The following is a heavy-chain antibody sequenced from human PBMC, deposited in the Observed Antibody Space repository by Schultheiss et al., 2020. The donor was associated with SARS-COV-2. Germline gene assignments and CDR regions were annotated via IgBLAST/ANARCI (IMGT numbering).Heavy chain of an antibody. J-gene: IGHJ4*02. CDR2: INHSGST. CDR3: ARGGSGSYGPDY. CDR1: GGSISSSSYY. D-gene: IGHD1-26*01. V-gene: IGHV4-39*07. Sequence: SETLSLTCTVSGGSISSSSYYWSWIRQPPGKGLEWIGEINHSGSTNYNPSLKSRVTISVDTSKNQFSLKLTSVTAADTAVYYCARGGSGSYGPDYWGQGTLVTVSS.